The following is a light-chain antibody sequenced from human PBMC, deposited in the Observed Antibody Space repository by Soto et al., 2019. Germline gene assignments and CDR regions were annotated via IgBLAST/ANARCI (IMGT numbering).Light chain of an antibody. CDR1: SSNIGSNT. Sequence: QAVVTQPPSASGTPGQRVTISCSGSSSNIGSNTVNWYQQLPGTAPKLLIYSNNQRPSGVPDRFSGSKSGTSASLAISGLQSEDEADYYCAAWDDSLNGQGVFGGGTNLTVL. J-gene: IGLJ2*01. CDR2: SNN. CDR3: AAWDDSLNGQGV. V-gene: IGLV1-44*01.